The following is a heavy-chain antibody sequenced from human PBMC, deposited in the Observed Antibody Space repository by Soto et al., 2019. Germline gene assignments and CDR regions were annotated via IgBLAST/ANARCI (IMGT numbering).Heavy chain of an antibody. V-gene: IGHV3-66*01. J-gene: IGHJ3*02. CDR3: ARDASGDGAFDI. D-gene: IGHD2-21*01. CDR2: IYSGGST. CDR1: GLTVSSNY. Sequence: LRLSCAASGLTVSSNYMTLVRQAPGKGLEWVSLIYSGGSTYYADSVKVRFTISRDNSKNTLYLQMNSLRAEDTGVYYCARDASGDGAFDIWGQGTMVTVSS.